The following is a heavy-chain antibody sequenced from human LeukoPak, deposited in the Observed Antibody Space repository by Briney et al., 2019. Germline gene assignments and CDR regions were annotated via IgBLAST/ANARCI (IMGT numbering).Heavy chain of an antibody. J-gene: IGHJ5*02. CDR2: IYHSGST. CDR1: GGSISSGGYY. CDR3: ARDCSTSRWGWFDP. V-gene: IGHV4-30-2*01. Sequence: SETLSLTCTVSGGSISSGGYYWGWIRQPPGKGLEWIGYIYHSGSTYYNPSLKSRVTISVDRSKNQFSLKLSSVTAADTAVYYCARDCSTSRWGWFDPWGQGTLVTVSS. D-gene: IGHD2-2*01.